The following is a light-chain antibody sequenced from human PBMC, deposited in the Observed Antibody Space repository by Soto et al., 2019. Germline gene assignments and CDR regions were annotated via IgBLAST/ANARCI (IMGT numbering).Light chain of an antibody. CDR2: GAS. CDR1: QSINND. J-gene: IGKJ4*01. V-gene: IGKV3-15*01. Sequence: EIVMTQSPATLSVSPGERATVSCRASQSINNDLGWYQQKPGQAPRLLIYGASTRATGIPARFSGSGSGTEFTLTISSLQPEDFATYYCLQHNSYPLTFGGGTKVDI. CDR3: LQHNSYPLT.